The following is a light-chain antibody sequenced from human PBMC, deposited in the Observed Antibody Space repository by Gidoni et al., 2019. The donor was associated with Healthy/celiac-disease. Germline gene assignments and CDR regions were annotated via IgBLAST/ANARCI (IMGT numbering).Light chain of an antibody. J-gene: IGLJ3*02. CDR1: TGAVTSGPY. V-gene: IGLV7-46*01. CDR3: LLSYSGARV. Sequence: QAVVTQEPALTVSPGGTVTLTCGSSTGAVTSGPYPYWFQQKPGRAPRTLIYDPGNNHPWTPARFSGSLLGGKAALTLSGAQPEDEAEYYCLLSYSGARVFGGGTKLTVL. CDR2: DPG.